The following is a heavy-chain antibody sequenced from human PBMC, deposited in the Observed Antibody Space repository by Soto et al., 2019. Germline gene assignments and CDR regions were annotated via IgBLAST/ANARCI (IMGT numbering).Heavy chain of an antibody. D-gene: IGHD1-1*01. CDR1: GGSISSSSYY. Sequence: SETLSLTCTVSGGSISSSSYYWGWIRQPPGKGLEWIGSIYYSGSTYYNPSLKSRATISVDTSKNQFSLKLSSVTAADTAVYYCARREGTTFDYWGQGTLVTVSS. CDR3: ARREGTTFDY. CDR2: IYYSGST. J-gene: IGHJ4*02. V-gene: IGHV4-39*01.